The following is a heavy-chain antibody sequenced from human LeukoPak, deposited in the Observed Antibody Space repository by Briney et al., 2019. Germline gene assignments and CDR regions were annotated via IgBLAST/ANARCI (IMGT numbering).Heavy chain of an antibody. CDR2: INPNSGGT. J-gene: IGHJ3*02. CDR1: GYTFTGYY. CDR3: ARDFGSSPDAFDI. V-gene: IGHV1-2*02. Sequence: ASVKVSCKASGYTFTGYYMHWVRQAPGQGLEWMGWINPNSGGTNYAQKFQGRVTMTRDTSISTAYMELSRLRSDDTAVYYCARDFGSSPDAFDIWGQGTMVTVSS. D-gene: IGHD6-6*01.